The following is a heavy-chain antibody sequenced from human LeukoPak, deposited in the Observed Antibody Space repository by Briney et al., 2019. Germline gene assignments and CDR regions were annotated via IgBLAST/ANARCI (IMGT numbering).Heavy chain of an antibody. CDR1: GGTFSSYT. J-gene: IGHJ4*02. D-gene: IGHD2-2*01. CDR3: AREDYCSSTSCYPY. V-gene: IGHV1-69*04. Sequence: SVKVSCKASGGTFSSYTISWVRQAPGQGLEWMGRIIPILGIANYAQKFQGRVTITADKSTSTAYMELSSLRSEDTVVYYCAREDYCSSTSCYPYWGQGTLVTVSS. CDR2: IIPILGIA.